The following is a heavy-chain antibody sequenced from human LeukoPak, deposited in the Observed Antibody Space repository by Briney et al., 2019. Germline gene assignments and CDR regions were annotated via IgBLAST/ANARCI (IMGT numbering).Heavy chain of an antibody. Sequence: GASVKVSCKASGYTFTGYYIHWVRQAPGQGLEWMGWINPNSGGTNYAQKFQGRVTMTRDTSISTAYMELSRLRSDDTAVYYCARVREYSSSSVWFDPWGQGTLVTVSS. V-gene: IGHV1-2*02. CDR3: ARVREYSSSSVWFDP. CDR2: INPNSGGT. D-gene: IGHD6-6*01. J-gene: IGHJ5*02. CDR1: GYTFTGYY.